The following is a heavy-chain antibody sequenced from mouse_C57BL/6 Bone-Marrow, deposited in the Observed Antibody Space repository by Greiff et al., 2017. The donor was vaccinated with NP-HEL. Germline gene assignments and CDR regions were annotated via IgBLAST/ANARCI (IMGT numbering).Heavy chain of an antibody. CDR2: INPSSGYT. J-gene: IGHJ4*01. D-gene: IGHD1-1*01. CDR1: GYTFTSYW. V-gene: IGHV1-7*01. Sequence: QVQLQQSGAELAKPGASVKLSCKASGYTFTSYWMHWVKQRPGQGLEWIGYINPSSGYTKYNQKFKDKATLTADKSSNTAYMQLSSLTYEDSAVYYCALTTVVATDYAMDYWGQGTSVTVSS. CDR3: ALTTVVATDYAMDY.